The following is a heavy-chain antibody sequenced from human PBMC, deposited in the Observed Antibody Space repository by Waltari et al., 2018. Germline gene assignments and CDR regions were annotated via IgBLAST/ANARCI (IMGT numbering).Heavy chain of an antibody. CDR1: GGSITSHRPY. CDR3: ATYLGASLGTAAFDV. D-gene: IGHD1-1*01. J-gene: IGHJ3*01. V-gene: IGHV4-39*01. CDR2: MSYSGAT. Sequence: QLQLQESGPGLVKPSETLSLTCSVSGGSITSHRPYWVWLRQAPGQGLEWIGTMSYSGATYSSPSLNSRVTISRDTSKNQLSLKLASMTAADTVVYYCATYLGASLGTAAFDVWGQGTMVTVSS.